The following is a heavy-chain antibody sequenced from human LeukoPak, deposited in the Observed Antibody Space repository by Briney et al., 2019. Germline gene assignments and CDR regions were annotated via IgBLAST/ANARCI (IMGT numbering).Heavy chain of an antibody. V-gene: IGHV1-2*02. CDR2: INPNSGGT. CDR3: ARFPGSTALPGPDY. CDR1: GYTFTSYG. Sequence: RASVKVSCKASGYTFTSYGISWVRQAPGQGLEWMGWINPNSGGTNYAQKFQGRVTMTRDTSISTAYMELSRLRSDDTAVYYCARFPGSTALPGPDYWGQGTLVTVSS. D-gene: IGHD2-21*02. J-gene: IGHJ4*02.